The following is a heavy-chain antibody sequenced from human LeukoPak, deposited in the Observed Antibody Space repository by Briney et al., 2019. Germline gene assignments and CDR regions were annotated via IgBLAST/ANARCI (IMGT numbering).Heavy chain of an antibody. V-gene: IGHV3-64D*08. D-gene: IGHD1-26*01. CDR2: ITSNGCST. Sequence: QAGGSLRLSCSASGFTFSTNSMHWVRQAPGKGLELVSAITSNGCSTYYADSVKGRFTISRDDSKNTLYLQMSSLRAEVTGVYYCVTVGMTRIWFYLRFDLGGQGNLVSVSS. CDR1: GFTFSTNS. CDR3: VTVGMTRIWFYLRFDL. J-gene: IGHJ5*02.